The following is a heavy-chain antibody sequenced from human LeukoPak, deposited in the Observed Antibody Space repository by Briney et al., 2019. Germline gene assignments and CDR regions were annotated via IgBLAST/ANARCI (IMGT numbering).Heavy chain of an antibody. V-gene: IGHV4-4*07. Sequence: SETLSLTCTVSGGSISSYYWSWIRQPAGKGLEWIGRIYTSGSTNYNPSLKSRVTMSVDTSKNQFSLKLSSVTAADTAVYYCARDTYDILTGQYYFDYWGQGTLVTVSS. CDR2: IYTSGST. CDR1: GGSISSYY. J-gene: IGHJ4*02. CDR3: ARDTYDILTGQYYFDY. D-gene: IGHD3-9*01.